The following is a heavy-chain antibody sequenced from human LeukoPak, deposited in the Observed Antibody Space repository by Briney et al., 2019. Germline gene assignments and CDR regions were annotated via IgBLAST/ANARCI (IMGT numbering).Heavy chain of an antibody. J-gene: IGHJ3*02. CDR2: IYHSGST. Sequence: SETLSLTCAVSGGSISSGGYSWSWIRQPPGEGLEWIGYIYHSGSTYYNPPLKSRVTISVDRSKNQFSLKLSSVTAADTAVYYCARVAYDTDAFDIWGQGTMVTVSS. CDR1: GGSISSGGYS. CDR3: ARVAYDTDAFDI. V-gene: IGHV4-30-2*01. D-gene: IGHD3-16*01.